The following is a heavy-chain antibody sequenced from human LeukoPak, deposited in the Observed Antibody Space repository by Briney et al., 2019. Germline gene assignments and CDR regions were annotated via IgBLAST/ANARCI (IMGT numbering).Heavy chain of an antibody. V-gene: IGHV3-30*18. D-gene: IGHD2-15*01. CDR3: AKDALRGGTYYYFDY. CDR1: GFTFNTYD. J-gene: IGHJ4*02. Sequence: GGSLRLSCAASGFTFNTYDMHWVRQAPGKGLEWVALISYDGSIKYYADSVKGRFTISRENSKNTLYLQMNSLRGEDTAVYYCAKDALRGGTYYYFDYWGQGTLVTVSS. CDR2: ISYDGSIK.